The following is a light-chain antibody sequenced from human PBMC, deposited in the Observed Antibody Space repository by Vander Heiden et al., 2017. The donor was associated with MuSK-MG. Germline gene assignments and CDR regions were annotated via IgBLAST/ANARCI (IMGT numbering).Light chain of an antibody. CDR1: SGINVGTYR. J-gene: IGLJ3*02. CDR3: TIWQSRAWV. V-gene: IGLV5-45*03. CDR2: YKADSDK. Sequence: QAVLTQPSSLSASPGASASLTCTLRSGINVGTYRIYWYQQKPGSPPQYLLRYKADSDKQQGSGVPSRFSGSKDASENAVILLSSGLQAKEESYYYSTIWQSRAWVFGGGTKLTVL.